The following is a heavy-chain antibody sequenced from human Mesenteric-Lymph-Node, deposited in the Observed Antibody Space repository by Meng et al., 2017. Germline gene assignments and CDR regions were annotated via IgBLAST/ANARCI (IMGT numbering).Heavy chain of an antibody. CDR1: GVSISSGEYY. J-gene: IGHJ2*01. D-gene: IGHD5-18*01. CDR3: ARVGWRQWSFDL. CDR2: IYYSGST. V-gene: IGHV4-30-4*01. Sequence: QVQVAAPGPGLVTPSPSLSFSCTVSGVSISSGEYYWRWIRRPPGKCLEWIGYIYYSGSTYYHPSLKSRVTISVDTSKNQFSLKLSSVTAADTAVYYCARVGWRQWSFDLWGRGTLVTVSS.